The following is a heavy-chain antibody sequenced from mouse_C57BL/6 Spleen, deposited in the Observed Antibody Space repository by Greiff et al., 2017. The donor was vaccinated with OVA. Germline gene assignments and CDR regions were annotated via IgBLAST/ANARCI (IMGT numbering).Heavy chain of an antibody. CDR2: INPGSGGT. CDR3: ARSAGSSFFAY. Sequence: QVQLQQSGAELVRPGTSVKVSCKASGYAFTNYLIEWVKQRPGQGLEWIGVINPGSGGTNYNEKFKGKATLTADKSSSTAYMQLSSLTSEDSAVYFCARSAGSSFFAYWGQGTLVTVSA. D-gene: IGHD1-1*01. J-gene: IGHJ3*01. V-gene: IGHV1-54*01. CDR1: GYAFTNYL.